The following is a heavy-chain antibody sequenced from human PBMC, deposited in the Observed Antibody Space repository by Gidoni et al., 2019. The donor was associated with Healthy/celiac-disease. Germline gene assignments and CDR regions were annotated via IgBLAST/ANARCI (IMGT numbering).Heavy chain of an antibody. CDR3: ARQLHSSSWSLFDY. CDR2: IYYSGST. CDR1: GGSLSSSSYY. J-gene: IGHJ4*02. Sequence: QLQLQESGPGLVKPSETLSLTCTVSGGSLSSSSYYWGWIRQPPGKGLEWIGSIYYSGSTYYNPSLKSRVTISVDTSKNQFSLKLSSVTAADTAVYYCARQLHSSSWSLFDYWGQGTLVTVSS. V-gene: IGHV4-39*01. D-gene: IGHD6-13*01.